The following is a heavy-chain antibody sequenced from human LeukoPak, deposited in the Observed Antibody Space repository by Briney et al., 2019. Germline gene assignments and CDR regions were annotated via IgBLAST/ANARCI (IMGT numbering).Heavy chain of an antibody. CDR2: INHSGRT. D-gene: IGHD4-17*01. J-gene: IGHJ3*02. CDR3: ARTDYGDYDAFDI. V-gene: IGHV4-34*01. CDR1: GGSFSGYY. Sequence: PSETLSLTCAVYGGSFSGYYWSWIRQPPGKGLEWIGEINHSGRTNYNPSLKSRVTISVDTSKNQFSLKLSSVTAADTAVYYCARTDYGDYDAFDIWGQGTMVTVSS.